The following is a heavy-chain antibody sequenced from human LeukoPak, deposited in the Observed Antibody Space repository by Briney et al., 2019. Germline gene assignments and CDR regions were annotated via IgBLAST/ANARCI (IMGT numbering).Heavy chain of an antibody. D-gene: IGHD5-18*01. CDR2: IIPIFGTA. V-gene: IGHV1-69*13. CDR1: GGTFSSYA. CDR3: ARGGSYGSYFDY. Sequence: ASVKVSCKASGGTFSSYAISWVRQAPGQGLEWMGGIIPIFGTANYAQKFQGRVTITADESTSTAYMELSRLRSDDTAVYYCARGGSYGSYFDYWGQGTLVTVSS. J-gene: IGHJ4*02.